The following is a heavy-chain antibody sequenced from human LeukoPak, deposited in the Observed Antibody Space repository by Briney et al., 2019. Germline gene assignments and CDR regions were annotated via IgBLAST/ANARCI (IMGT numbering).Heavy chain of an antibody. Sequence: GGSLRLSCAASGFTFDDYGMSWVRQAPGKGLEWVSGINWNGGSTGYADSVKGRFTISRDNAKNSLYLQMNSLRAEDTALYYCARSYCSSTSCYSRFDCWGQGTLVTVSS. V-gene: IGHV3-20*04. J-gene: IGHJ4*02. CDR2: INWNGGST. CDR3: ARSYCSSTSCYSRFDC. D-gene: IGHD2-2*01. CDR1: GFTFDDYG.